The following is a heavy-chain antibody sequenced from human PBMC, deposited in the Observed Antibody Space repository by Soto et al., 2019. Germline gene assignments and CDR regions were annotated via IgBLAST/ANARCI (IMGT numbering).Heavy chain of an antibody. CDR1: GGSISSYY. CDR3: VRGYYGMDV. J-gene: IGHJ6*02. Sequence: QVQLQESGPGLVKPSETLSLTCTVSGGSISSYYWSWIRQPPGKGLEWIGYIYYSGSTNYNPSLKSRVTISVDTSKNQFSLKLSSVTAADTAVYYCVRGYYGMDVWGQGTTVTVSS. V-gene: IGHV4-59*01. CDR2: IYYSGST.